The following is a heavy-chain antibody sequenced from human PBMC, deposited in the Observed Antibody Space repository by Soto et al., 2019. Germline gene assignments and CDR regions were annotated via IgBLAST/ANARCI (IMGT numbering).Heavy chain of an antibody. CDR1: GFTVSSNY. CDR2: IYSGGST. D-gene: IGHD4-17*01. CDR3: ARDWPYGDYGSRAFDI. V-gene: IGHV3-66*01. J-gene: IGHJ3*02. Sequence: EVQLVESGGGLVQPGGSLRLSCAASGFTVSSNYMSWVRQAPGKGLEWVSVIYSGGSTYYADSVKGRFTISRDNSKNTRYLQMNSLRAEDTAVYYCARDWPYGDYGSRAFDIWGQGTMVTVSS.